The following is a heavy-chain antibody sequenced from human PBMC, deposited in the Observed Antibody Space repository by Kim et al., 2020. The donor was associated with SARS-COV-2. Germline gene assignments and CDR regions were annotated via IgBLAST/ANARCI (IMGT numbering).Heavy chain of an antibody. CDR3: ARGRRIAVAGTSSYWYFDL. CDR2: INHSGST. V-gene: IGHV4-34*01. CDR1: GGSFSGYY. Sequence: SETLSLTCAVYGGSFSGYYWSWIRQPPGKGLEWIGEINHSGSTNYNPSLKSRVTISVDTSKNQFSLKLSSVTAADTAVYYCARGRRIAVAGTSSYWYFDLWGRGTLVTVSS. D-gene: IGHD6-19*01. J-gene: IGHJ2*01.